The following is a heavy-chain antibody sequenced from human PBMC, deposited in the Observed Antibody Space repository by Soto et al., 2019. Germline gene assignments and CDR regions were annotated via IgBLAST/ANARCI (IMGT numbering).Heavy chain of an antibody. CDR1: GFTFSSYG. CDR2: ISYDGSNK. CDR3: AKDARGSYYGSGSNIPHAFHI. J-gene: IGHJ3*02. Sequence: GGSLRLSCAASGFTFSSYGMHWVRQAPGKGLEWVAVISYDGSNKYYADSVKGRFTISRDNSKNTLYLQMNSLRAEDTAVYYCAKDARGSYYGSGSNIPHAFHIWGQGTMVT. V-gene: IGHV3-30*18. D-gene: IGHD3-10*01.